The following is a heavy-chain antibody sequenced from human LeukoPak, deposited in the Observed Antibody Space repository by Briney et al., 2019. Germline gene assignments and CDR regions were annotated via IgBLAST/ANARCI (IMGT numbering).Heavy chain of an antibody. CDR1: GFTFSSYW. Sequence: PGGSLRLSCAASGFTFSSYWMSWVRQAPGKGLEWVALINPDGSERYYVDSVKGRFTISRDNARNSLYLQMDSLRDDDTAMYFCTRDLAAVPGPRMDVWGQGTTVTVSS. CDR2: INPDGSER. D-gene: IGHD6-19*01. J-gene: IGHJ6*02. CDR3: TRDLAAVPGPRMDV. V-gene: IGHV3-7*03.